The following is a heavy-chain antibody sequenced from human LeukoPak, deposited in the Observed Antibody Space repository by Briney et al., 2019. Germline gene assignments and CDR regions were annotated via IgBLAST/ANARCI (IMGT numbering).Heavy chain of an antibody. Sequence: SETLSLTCSVSGDSIINRSYFWGWIRQPAGRALEWIATIYFSGSTYYNPSLESRVTISVDTSKNQFSLKLFSVTAADTAVYFCARHTTGAYHGAFDIWGQGTMVPVSS. CDR1: GDSIINRSYF. CDR3: ARHTTGAYHGAFDI. V-gene: IGHV4-39*01. CDR2: IYFSGST. D-gene: IGHD4-17*01. J-gene: IGHJ3*02.